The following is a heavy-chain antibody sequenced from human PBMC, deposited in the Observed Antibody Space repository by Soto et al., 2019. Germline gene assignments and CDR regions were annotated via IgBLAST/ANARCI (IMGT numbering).Heavy chain of an antibody. V-gene: IGHV1-3*01. J-gene: IGHJ4*02. D-gene: IGHD2-2*01. CDR3: ARDEPEVHDPFDS. Sequence: QVQLVQSGAEVNKPGASVKVSCKASGYTFTTYTIHWVRQAPGQRLEWVGCINAGTGYTRYSQKFQGRVSITRDTSASTCFMDLRSLRSEDTAVYYCARDEPEVHDPFDSLGQGTLVTVSS. CDR2: INAGTGYT. CDR1: GYTFTTYT.